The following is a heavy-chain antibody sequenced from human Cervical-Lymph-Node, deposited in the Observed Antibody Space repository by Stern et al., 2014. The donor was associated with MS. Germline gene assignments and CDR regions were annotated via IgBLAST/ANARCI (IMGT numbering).Heavy chain of an antibody. CDR1: GFTFTSSA. D-gene: IGHD3-22*01. V-gene: IGHV1-58*01. CDR2: IVVGSGNK. CDR3: AARANYYDSPGDWFDP. J-gene: IGHJ5*02. Sequence: VQLVQSGPEVKKPGTSVKVSCKASGFTFTSSAVQWVRQARGQRLEWIGWIVVGSGNKNYAQKFQERVTITRDMSTSTAYMELSSLRSEDTAVYYCAARANYYDSPGDWFDPWGQGTLVTVSS.